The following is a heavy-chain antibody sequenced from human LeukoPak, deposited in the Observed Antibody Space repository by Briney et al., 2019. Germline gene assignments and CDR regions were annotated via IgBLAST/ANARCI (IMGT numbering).Heavy chain of an antibody. Sequence: GGSLRLSCAPSGFTFSSYPMHWVRQAPGKGLEWVAVISYDESNKYYADSVKGRFTISRDNSKNTLYLQMNNLRAEDTAVYYCARDLGYASETNYGMDVWGQGTTVTVFS. CDR3: ARDLGYASETNYGMDV. CDR2: ISYDESNK. CDR1: GFTFSSYP. D-gene: IGHD3-10*01. V-gene: IGHV3-30-3*01. J-gene: IGHJ6*02.